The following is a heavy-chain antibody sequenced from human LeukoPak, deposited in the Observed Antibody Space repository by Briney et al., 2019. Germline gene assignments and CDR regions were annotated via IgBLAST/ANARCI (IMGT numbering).Heavy chain of an antibody. D-gene: IGHD3-10*01. CDR2: ISSSGGTI. J-gene: IGHJ3*02. V-gene: IGHV3-11*01. Sequence: PGESLRLSCAASGFTFSDYQMNWIRQAPGKGLEWVSYISSSGGTISYADSVKGRFTISRDNAKNSLYLQMNSLRAEDTAVYYCARDEYYYGSGADIWGQGTMVTVSS. CDR1: GFTFSDYQ. CDR3: ARDEYYYGSGADI.